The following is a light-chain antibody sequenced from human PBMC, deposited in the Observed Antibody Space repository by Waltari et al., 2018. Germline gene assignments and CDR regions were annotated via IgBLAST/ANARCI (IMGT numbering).Light chain of an antibody. Sequence: IVLTQSPGTLSLSPGERATLSCRARQSVSRTLAWYQQKPGQAPRLLIYGASTRAAGIPDRFSGSGSGTDFSLTISRLEPEDFAVYYCQHYVRLPVTFGQGTKVEIK. V-gene: IGKV3-20*01. CDR1: QSVSRT. CDR2: GAS. CDR3: QHYVRLPVT. J-gene: IGKJ1*01.